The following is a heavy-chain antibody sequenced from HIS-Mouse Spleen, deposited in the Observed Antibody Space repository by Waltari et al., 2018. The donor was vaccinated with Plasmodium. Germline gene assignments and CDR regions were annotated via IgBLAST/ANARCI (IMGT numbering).Heavy chain of an antibody. Sequence: QVQLVESGGGVVQPGRSLRLSCAASGFTFSSYGMHWVRQAPGKGLEWVAVISYDGSNKYSADSLKGRFTISRDNSKNTLYLQMNSLRAEDTAVYYCAKDRRSSSWYVDYWGQGTLVTVSS. CDR2: ISYDGSNK. CDR3: AKDRRSSSWYVDY. V-gene: IGHV3-30*18. D-gene: IGHD6-13*01. J-gene: IGHJ4*02. CDR1: GFTFSSYG.